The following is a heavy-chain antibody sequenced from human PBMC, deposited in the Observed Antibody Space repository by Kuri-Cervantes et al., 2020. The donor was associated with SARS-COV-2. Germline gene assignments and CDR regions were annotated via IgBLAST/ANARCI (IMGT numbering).Heavy chain of an antibody. Sequence: GSLRLSCAVYGGSFSGYYWSWIRQSPGKGLEWIGEISHSGSTNYNSSLKSRVTISIDTSKNQFSLRLSSVTAADTAVYFCARGCNRITIFGVVNIPAAENWFDPWAQGTLATFPS. J-gene: IGHJ5*02. CDR3: ARGCNRITIFGVVNIPAAENWFDP. V-gene: IGHV4-34*01. CDR2: ISHSGST. CDR1: GGSFSGYY. D-gene: IGHD3-3*01.